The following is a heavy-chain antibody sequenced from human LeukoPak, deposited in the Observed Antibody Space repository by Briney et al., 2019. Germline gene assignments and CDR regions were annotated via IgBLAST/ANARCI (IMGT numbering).Heavy chain of an antibody. J-gene: IGHJ4*02. V-gene: IGHV4-59*01. D-gene: IGHD6-13*01. CDR3: ARAVSRQQLDY. CDR2: IYYSGST. Sequence: SETLSLTCTVSGGSISSYYWSWIRQPPGKGLEWIGYIYYSGSTNYNPSLKSRVTISVDTSKNQFSLKLSSVTAADTAVYYCARAVSRQQLDYWGQGTLVTVSS. CDR1: GGSISSYY.